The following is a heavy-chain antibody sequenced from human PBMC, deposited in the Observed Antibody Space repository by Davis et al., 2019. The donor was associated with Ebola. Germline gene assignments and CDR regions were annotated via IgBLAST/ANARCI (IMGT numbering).Heavy chain of an antibody. CDR2: INHSGST. CDR3: ARTFWSVADYYFDY. Sequence: SETLSLTCAVYGGSFSGYYWSWIRQPPGKGLEWIGEINHSGSTNYNPSLKSRVTISVDTSKNQFSLKLSSVTAAETAVYYCARTFWSVADYYFDYWGQGTLVTVSS. J-gene: IGHJ4*02. V-gene: IGHV4-34*01. D-gene: IGHD6-19*01. CDR1: GGSFSGYY.